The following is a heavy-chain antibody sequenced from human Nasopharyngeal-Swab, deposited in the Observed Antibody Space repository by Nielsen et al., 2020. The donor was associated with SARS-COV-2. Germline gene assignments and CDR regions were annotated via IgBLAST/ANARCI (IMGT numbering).Heavy chain of an antibody. V-gene: IGHV4-59*01. J-gene: IGHJ6*03. CDR3: ARISPSYYDILTGYYGYYYMDV. CDR2: IYYSGST. CDR1: GGSISSYY. Sequence: SETLSLTCTVSGGSISSYYWSWIRQPPGKGLEWIGHIYYSGSTHYNPSLKSRVTISVDTSKNQFSLKLSSVTAADTAVYYCARISPSYYDILTGYYGYYYMDVWGKGTTVTVSS. D-gene: IGHD3-9*01.